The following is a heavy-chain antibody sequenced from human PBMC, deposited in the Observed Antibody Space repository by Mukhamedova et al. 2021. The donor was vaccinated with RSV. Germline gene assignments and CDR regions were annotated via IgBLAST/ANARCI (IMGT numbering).Heavy chain of an antibody. CDR3: ARVSYGSGSDY. J-gene: IGHJ4*02. Sequence: HWVRQAPGKGLEYVSAISSNGGSTYYANSVKGRFTISRDNSKNTLYLQMGSLRAEDMAGYYCARVSYGSGSDYWGQGTLVTVSS. D-gene: IGHD3-10*01. CDR2: ISSNGGST. V-gene: IGHV3-64*01.